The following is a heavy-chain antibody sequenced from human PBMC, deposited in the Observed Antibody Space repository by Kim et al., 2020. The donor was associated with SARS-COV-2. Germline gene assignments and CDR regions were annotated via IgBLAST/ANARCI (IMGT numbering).Heavy chain of an antibody. CDR2: T. CDR3: ARALRLNWFDP. Sequence: TRYSPSFQGQVTISADKSISTAYLQWSSLKASDTAMYYCARALRLNWFDPWGQGTLVTVSS. V-gene: IGHV5-51*01. J-gene: IGHJ5*02.